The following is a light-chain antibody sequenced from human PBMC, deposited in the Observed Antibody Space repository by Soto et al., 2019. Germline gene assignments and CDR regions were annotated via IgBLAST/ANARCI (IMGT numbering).Light chain of an antibody. V-gene: IGKV1-9*01. CDR3: QQVKTYPRT. J-gene: IGKJ4*01. CDR2: EES. Sequence: DIHLTQSPSFLSASVGDRVTITCRPSQAVPNNMAWYQQKPGKPPILLIYEESTLHSGVPSRFSGRKSGTQFTLTIDSLQPEDFATYYCQQVKTYPRTFGGGTKVEIK. CDR1: QAVPNN.